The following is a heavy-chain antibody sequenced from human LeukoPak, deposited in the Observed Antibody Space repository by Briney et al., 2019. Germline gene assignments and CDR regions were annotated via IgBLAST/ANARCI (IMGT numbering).Heavy chain of an antibody. Sequence: PGGSLRLSCAVSGLTGSHNYVSWVRQAPGKGPEWVSAIHTSGDTCYADSVKGRFTISRDTSKNTLYLQINSLRVEDTAVYYCIVFGDSNHWGQGTLVTVSS. CDR3: IVFGDSNH. V-gene: IGHV3-53*01. J-gene: IGHJ5*02. CDR2: IHTSGDT. D-gene: IGHD4-17*01. CDR1: GLTGSHNY.